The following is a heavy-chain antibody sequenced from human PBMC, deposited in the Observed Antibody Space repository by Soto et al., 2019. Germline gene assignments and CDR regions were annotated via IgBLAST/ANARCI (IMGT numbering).Heavy chain of an antibody. CDR3: ATTVTTRTPGDN. Sequence: QVQLVQSGVEVKKPGASVKVACKASGYTFTTTYGISWVGQAPGQGLEWMGWIRNDNGNTKYAQNLQGRVTMTTDISTSTAYMELRSLRSDDTAVYYCATTVTTRTPGDNWGQGTLVTVAS. D-gene: IGHD4-17*01. CDR2: IRNDNGNT. V-gene: IGHV1-18*04. J-gene: IGHJ4*02. CDR1: GYTFTTTYG.